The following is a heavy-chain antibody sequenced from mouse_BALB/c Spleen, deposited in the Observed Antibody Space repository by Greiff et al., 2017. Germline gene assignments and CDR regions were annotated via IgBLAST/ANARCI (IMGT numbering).Heavy chain of an antibody. V-gene: IGHV5-17*02. CDR2: ISSGSSTI. J-gene: IGHJ4*01. D-gene: IGHD2-4*01. CDR1: GFTFSSFG. CDR3: ASPYYDYDDAMDY. Sequence: DVQLVESGGGLVQPGGSRKLSCAASGFTFSSFGMHWVRQAPEKGLEWVAYISSGSSTIYYADTVKGRFTISRDNPKNTLFLQMTSLRSEDTAMYCCASPYYDYDDAMDYWGQGTSVTVSS.